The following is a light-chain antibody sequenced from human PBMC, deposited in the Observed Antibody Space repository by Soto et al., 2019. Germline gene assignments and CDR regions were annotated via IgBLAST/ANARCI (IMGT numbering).Light chain of an antibody. CDR3: QQYDRSPES. CDR2: GAC. J-gene: IGKJ3*01. V-gene: IGKV3-20*01. CDR1: QSISSGG. Sequence: EIELTQSPGTLSLSPGERAPLSCRASQSISSGGLAWYQQNPDQAPWLLIYGACSRATGIPERFSGRGSGTDVTLTINTPEPEDFAVYFCQQYDRSPESFGRGIKVDIK.